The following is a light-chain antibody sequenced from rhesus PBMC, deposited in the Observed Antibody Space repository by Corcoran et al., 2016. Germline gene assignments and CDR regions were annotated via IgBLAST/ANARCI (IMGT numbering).Light chain of an antibody. Sequence: DIQMTQSPSSLSASVGDTVTITCRASQGISSYLAWYQQKPGKAPKLLIYKASTLKSGVPSRFSGSGSGTDFTLTISSLQPEDFATYSCQQHNSYPLTFGGGTKVEIK. CDR2: KAS. V-gene: IGKV1-25*01. J-gene: IGKJ4*01. CDR3: QQHNSYPLT. CDR1: QGISSY.